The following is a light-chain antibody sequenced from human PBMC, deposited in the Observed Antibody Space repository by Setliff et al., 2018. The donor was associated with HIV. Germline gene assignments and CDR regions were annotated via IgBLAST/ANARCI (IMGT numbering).Light chain of an antibody. CDR2: EVN. J-gene: IGLJ1*01. CDR3: SSYTTTSTLRV. CDR1: SSDVGDFDS. V-gene: IGLV2-14*01. Sequence: QSVLAQPASVSGSPGQSVTISCTATSSDVGDFDSVAWYQQHPGRAPKLMIYEVNNRPSGVSNRFSVSKSGNTASLTISGLQADDEAAYYCSSYTTTSTLRVFGAGTKVTVL.